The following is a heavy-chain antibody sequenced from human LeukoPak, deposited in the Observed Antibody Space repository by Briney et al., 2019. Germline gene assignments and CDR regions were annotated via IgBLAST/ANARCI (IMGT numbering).Heavy chain of an antibody. J-gene: IGHJ4*02. CDR1: GFTFSSYW. Sequence: TGGSLRLSCAASGFTFSSYWMSWVRQAPGKGLEWVANIKQDGSEKYYVDSVKGRFTISRDNAKNSLYLQMNGLRAEDTAVYYCARDTGDFFWSGYYTDYWGQGTLVTVSS. CDR2: IKQDGSEK. V-gene: IGHV3-7*01. D-gene: IGHD3-3*01. CDR3: ARDTGDFFWSGYYTDY.